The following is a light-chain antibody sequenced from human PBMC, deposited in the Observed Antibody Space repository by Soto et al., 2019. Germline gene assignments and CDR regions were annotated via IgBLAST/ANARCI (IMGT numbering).Light chain of an antibody. CDR1: QSVSSS. CDR2: GAS. Sequence: EIVMTQSPATLSVSPGERATLSCRASQSVSSSLAWYQRKPGQAPRLLIYGASTRATGIPARFSGSGSGTDFTLTISSLQSEDFAVYFCQQYNNWPRTFGQGTKVDI. V-gene: IGKV3-15*01. J-gene: IGKJ1*01. CDR3: QQYNNWPRT.